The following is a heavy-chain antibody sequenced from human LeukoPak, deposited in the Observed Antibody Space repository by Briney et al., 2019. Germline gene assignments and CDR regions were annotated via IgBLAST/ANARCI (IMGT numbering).Heavy chain of an antibody. CDR2: FDPEDGET. CDR1: GYTLTELS. J-gene: IGHJ4*02. Sequence: ASVKVSCKVSGYTLTELSMHWVRQAPGKGLEWMGGFDPEDGETIYAQKFQGRVTMTEDTSTDTAYMELSSLRSEDTAVYYCATGLSDSRGYYLQKYYFDYWGQGTLVTVSS. CDR3: ATGLSDSRGYYLQKYYFDY. D-gene: IGHD3-22*01. V-gene: IGHV1-24*01.